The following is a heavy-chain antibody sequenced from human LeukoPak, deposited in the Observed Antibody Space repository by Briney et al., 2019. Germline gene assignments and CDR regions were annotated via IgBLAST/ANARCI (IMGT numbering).Heavy chain of an antibody. CDR2: INHSGIT. Sequence: SETLSLTCAVYGGSFSYYYWSRIRQPPGKGLEWIGEINHSGITNYNPSLKSRVTISADTSKNQFSLKLTSVTAADTAVYYCANPARDFADSGAITWWGQGTLVTVSS. D-gene: IGHD4-17*01. V-gene: IGHV4-34*01. J-gene: IGHJ4*02. CDR3: ANPARDFADSGAITW. CDR1: GGSFSYYY.